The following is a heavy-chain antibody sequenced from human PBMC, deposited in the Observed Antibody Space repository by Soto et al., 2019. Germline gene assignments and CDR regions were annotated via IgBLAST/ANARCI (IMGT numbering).Heavy chain of an antibody. J-gene: IGHJ6*02. Sequence: PGGSLRLSCAASGFTFSSYAMHWVRQAPGKGLEWVAVISYDGSNKYYADSVKGRFTISRDNSKNTLYLQMNSLRAEDTAVYYCAKGFCSSTSCYTRIRDSFYGMDVWGQGTTVTVSS. CDR1: GFTFSSYA. V-gene: IGHV3-30-3*01. CDR2: ISYDGSNK. D-gene: IGHD2-2*02. CDR3: AKGFCSSTSCYTRIRDSFYGMDV.